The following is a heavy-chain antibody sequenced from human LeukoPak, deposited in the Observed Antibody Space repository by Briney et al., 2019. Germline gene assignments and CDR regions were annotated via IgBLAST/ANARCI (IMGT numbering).Heavy chain of an antibody. CDR2: IYYSGST. CDR3: AKADSRYYYYGMDV. Sequence: SETLSLTCTVSGGSISSYYWSWIRQPPGKGLGWIGYIYYSGSTNYNPSLKSRVTISVDTSKNQFSLKLSSVTAADTAVYYCAKADSRYYYYGMDVWGQGTTVTVSS. D-gene: IGHD2-21*02. V-gene: IGHV4-59*01. CDR1: GGSISSYY. J-gene: IGHJ6*02.